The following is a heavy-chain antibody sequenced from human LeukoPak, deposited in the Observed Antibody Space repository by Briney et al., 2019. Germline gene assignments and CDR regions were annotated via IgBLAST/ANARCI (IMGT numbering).Heavy chain of an antibody. CDR1: GFTFSSYG. Sequence: PGGSLRLSCAASGFTFSSYGMHWVRQAPGKGLEWLAIIWSDGNNKYCADSVEGRFTISRDTSKNTLFLQMNSLRAEDTAVYYCARGQPGVAAAGNLDYWGQGTLVTVSS. CDR2: IWSDGNNK. CDR3: ARGQPGVAAAGNLDY. V-gene: IGHV3-33*08. J-gene: IGHJ4*02. D-gene: IGHD6-13*01.